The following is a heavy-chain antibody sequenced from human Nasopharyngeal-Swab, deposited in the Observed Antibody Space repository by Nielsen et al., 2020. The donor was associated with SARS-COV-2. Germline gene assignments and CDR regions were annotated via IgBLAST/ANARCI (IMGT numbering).Heavy chain of an antibody. D-gene: IGHD5-18*01. J-gene: IGHJ5*02. CDR1: GGSFSGTF. V-gene: IGHV4-34*01. CDR3: ARGTFGYTYTRPENNWFDP. Sequence: SETLSLTCAVFGGSFSGTFWSWIRQPPGKGLEWLAEINHSGSTNYNPSLKSRVTISVDTSKNQFSLKLTSVTAADTAVYYCARGTFGYTYTRPENNWFDPWGQGILVTVSS. CDR2: INHSGST.